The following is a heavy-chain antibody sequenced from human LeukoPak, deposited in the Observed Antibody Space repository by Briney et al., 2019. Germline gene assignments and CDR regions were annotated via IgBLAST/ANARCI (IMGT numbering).Heavy chain of an antibody. D-gene: IGHD3-9*01. Sequence: SETLSLTCAVYGGSFSGYYWSWIRQPPGKGLEWIGEINHSGSTNYNPSLKSRVTISVDTSKNQFSLKLSSVTAADTAVYYCATRSYYDILTSYYNPPFDYWGQGTLVTVSS. V-gene: IGHV4-34*01. J-gene: IGHJ4*02. CDR2: INHSGST. CDR3: ATRSYYDILTSYYNPPFDY. CDR1: GGSFSGYY.